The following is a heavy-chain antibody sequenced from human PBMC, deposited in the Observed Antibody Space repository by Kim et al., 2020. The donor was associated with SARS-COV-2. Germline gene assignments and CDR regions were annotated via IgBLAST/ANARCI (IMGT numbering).Heavy chain of an antibody. Sequence: ASVKVSCKASGYTFTGYSMHWVRQAPGQRLEWMGWINANNGNTKYSQKFQGRVTITRDTSASTAYMELSSLRSEDTAVYYCARGVGYCTGGVCYVWFDPWGQGTMVTVSS. CDR1: GYTFTGYS. CDR2: INANNGNT. J-gene: IGHJ5*02. CDR3: ARGVGYCTGGVCYVWFDP. D-gene: IGHD2-8*02. V-gene: IGHV1-3*01.